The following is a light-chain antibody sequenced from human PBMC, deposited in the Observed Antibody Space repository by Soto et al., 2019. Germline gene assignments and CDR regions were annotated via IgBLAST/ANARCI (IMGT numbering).Light chain of an antibody. V-gene: IGKV3-20*01. CDR2: GAS. CDR1: QSVSNNY. CDR3: QQYGSSGT. J-gene: IGKJ1*01. Sequence: EIVLTHFPGTLSLSPGEIATLSCRASQSVSNNYLAWYQQKPGQAPRLVIFGASNRATGIPDRFSGSGSGTDFILTISRLEPEDFAVYYCQQYGSSGTFGQGTKVDIK.